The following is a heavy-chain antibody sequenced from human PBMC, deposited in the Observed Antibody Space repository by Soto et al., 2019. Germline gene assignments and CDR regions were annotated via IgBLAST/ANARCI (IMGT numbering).Heavy chain of an antibody. CDR1: GFTFDDYA. CDR2: ISWNSNII. Sequence: DVQLVESGGGLVQPGRSLRLSCAASGFTFDDYAMHWVRRVLGKGLEWVSSISWNSNIIGYADSVKGRFTISRDNAKNSLYLQMNSLRPEDTALYYCAKGGPDGFCSGGRCYFDYWGQGTLVTVSS. CDR3: AKGGPDGFCSGGRCYFDY. D-gene: IGHD2-15*01. J-gene: IGHJ4*02. V-gene: IGHV3-9*01.